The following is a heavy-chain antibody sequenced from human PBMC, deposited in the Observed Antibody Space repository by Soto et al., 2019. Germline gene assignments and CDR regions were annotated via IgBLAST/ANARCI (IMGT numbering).Heavy chain of an antibody. Sequence: SETLSLTCAVYAGSFSDYYWGWIRQTPGKGLEWIGEINHSGSTNYNPSLKSRVTMSVDTSTNQFSLELSSVTAADTAVYYCARERQLEPFRRYYYYGMDVWGQGTTVTVSS. CDR3: ARERQLEPFRRYYYYGMDV. V-gene: IGHV4-34*01. CDR1: AGSFSDYY. J-gene: IGHJ6*02. D-gene: IGHD1-1*01. CDR2: INHSGST.